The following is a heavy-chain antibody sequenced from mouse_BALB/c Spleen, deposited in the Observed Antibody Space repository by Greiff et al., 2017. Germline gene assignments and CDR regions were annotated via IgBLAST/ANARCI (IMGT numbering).Heavy chain of an antibody. J-gene: IGHJ3*01. Sequence: QVQLQQSGAELVRPGVSVKISCKGSGYTFTDYAMHWVKQSHAKSLEWIGVISTYYGDASYNQKFKGKATMTVDKSSSTAYMELARLTSEDSAIYYCAREEYGNPFAYWGQGTLVTVSA. D-gene: IGHD2-10*02. CDR1: GYTFTDYA. V-gene: IGHV1S137*01. CDR2: ISTYYGDA. CDR3: AREEYGNPFAY.